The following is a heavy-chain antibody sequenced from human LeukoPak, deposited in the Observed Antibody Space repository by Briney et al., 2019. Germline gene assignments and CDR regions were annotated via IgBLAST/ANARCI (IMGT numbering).Heavy chain of an antibody. CDR2: INPNSGGT. V-gene: IGHV1-2*02. Sequence: ASVKVSCTASGYTFTGYYMHWVRQAPGQGLEWMGWINPNSGGTNYAQKFQGRVTMTRDTSISTAYMELSRLRSDDTAVYYCARDASGYPTEYFQHWGQGTLVTVSS. D-gene: IGHD3-22*01. CDR3: ARDASGYPTEYFQH. J-gene: IGHJ1*01. CDR1: GYTFTGYY.